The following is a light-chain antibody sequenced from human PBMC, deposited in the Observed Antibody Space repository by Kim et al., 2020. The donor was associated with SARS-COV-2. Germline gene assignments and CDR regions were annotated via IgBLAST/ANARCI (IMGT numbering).Light chain of an antibody. CDR2: QAS. CDR3: QPYVNLPYT. J-gene: IGKJ2*01. Sequence: DTQMTQSPFSLSASVGDRVTITCQASQHIREHLNWYQHTPGKAPQLLIYQASILETGVSSRFSGSGYGTYFTLTINSLRPEDAATYYCQPYVNLPYTFGQGTKLEI. CDR1: QHIREH. V-gene: IGKV1-33*01.